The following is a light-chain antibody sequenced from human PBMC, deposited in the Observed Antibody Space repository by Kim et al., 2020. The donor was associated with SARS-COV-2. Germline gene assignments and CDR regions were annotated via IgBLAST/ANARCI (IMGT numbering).Light chain of an antibody. J-gene: IGLJ2*01. CDR2: EVS. V-gene: IGLV2-8*01. CDR3: SSYAGSKLA. Sequence: PGQSVTISGTGTSSDVGGYTYVSWYQQHPGKAPKLMIYEVSKRPSGVPDRFSGSKSGNAASLTVSGLQAEDEADYCCSSYAGSKLAFGGGTQLTVL. CDR1: SSDVGGYTY.